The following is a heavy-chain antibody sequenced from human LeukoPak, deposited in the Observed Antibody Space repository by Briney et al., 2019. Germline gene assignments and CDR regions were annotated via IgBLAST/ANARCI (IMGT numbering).Heavy chain of an antibody. Sequence: ASVKVSCKASGGTFSSYAISWVRQAPGQGLEWMGGIIPIFGTANYAQKLQGRVTMTTDTSTSTAYMELRSLRSDDTAVYYCARDLGRRGYFDYWGQGTLVTVSS. J-gene: IGHJ4*02. V-gene: IGHV1-69*05. CDR3: ARDLGRRGYFDY. CDR2: IIPIFGTA. D-gene: IGHD3-16*01. CDR1: GGTFSSYA.